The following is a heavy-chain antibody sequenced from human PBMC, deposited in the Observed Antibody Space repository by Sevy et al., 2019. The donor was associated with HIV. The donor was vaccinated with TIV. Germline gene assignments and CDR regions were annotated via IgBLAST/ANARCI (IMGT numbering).Heavy chain of an antibody. Sequence: GGSLRLSCAASGFTLSNYEMNWVRQAPGKGLEWVASITSSGTTMNYAGSVKGRFTISRDTPNSVYLQMNSLRGDDTGVYFCARGPGYYDSGSWLDPWVQGTLVTVSS. CDR3: ARGPGYYDSGSWLDP. CDR2: ITSSGTTM. J-gene: IGHJ5*02. D-gene: IGHD3-16*01. CDR1: GFTLSNYE. V-gene: IGHV3-48*03.